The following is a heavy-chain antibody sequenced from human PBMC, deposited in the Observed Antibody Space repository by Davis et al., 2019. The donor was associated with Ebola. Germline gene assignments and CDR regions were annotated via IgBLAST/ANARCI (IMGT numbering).Heavy chain of an antibody. D-gene: IGHD1-20*01. CDR2: ISAYNGNT. CDR1: GFTFINYG. Sequence: AASVKVSCKGSGFTFINYGINWVRQAPGQGLEWMGWISAYNGNTRYAQKFQGRVTMTTDTSTNTAYMELRSLRSDDTAVYFCARDAFPTVDAITFIDYWGQGTLVTVSS. CDR3: ARDAFPTVDAITFIDY. V-gene: IGHV1-18*01. J-gene: IGHJ4*02.